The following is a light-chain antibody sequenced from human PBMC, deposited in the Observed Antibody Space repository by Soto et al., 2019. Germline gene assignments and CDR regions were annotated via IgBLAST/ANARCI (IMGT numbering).Light chain of an antibody. V-gene: IGKV3-20*01. CDR1: QSVSSSY. CDR2: GAS. Sequence: EIVLTQSPGTLSFSPGERVTLSCRASQSVSSSYLAWYQQKPGQAPRLLIYGASSRATGIPDRFSGGGSGTDFTLTISRLEPEDFAVYYCQQYGSSPETFGQGTKVDIK. J-gene: IGKJ1*01. CDR3: QQYGSSPET.